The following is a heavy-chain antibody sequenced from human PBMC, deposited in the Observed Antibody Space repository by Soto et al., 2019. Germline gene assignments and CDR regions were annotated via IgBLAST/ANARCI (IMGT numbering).Heavy chain of an antibody. D-gene: IGHD2-21*01. CDR3: AASSLAYSKIAIARPTQDYFDY. V-gene: IGHV4-61*01. CDR2: IYYSGST. CDR1: GGSVSSGSYY. Sequence: SETLSLTCPVSGGSVSSGSYYWSWIRQPPGKGLEWIGYIYYSGSTNYNPSLKSRVTISVDTSKNQCSLKLSSVTAADTAVYYCAASSLAYSKIAIARPTQDYFDYWGQGTLVTVSS. J-gene: IGHJ4*02.